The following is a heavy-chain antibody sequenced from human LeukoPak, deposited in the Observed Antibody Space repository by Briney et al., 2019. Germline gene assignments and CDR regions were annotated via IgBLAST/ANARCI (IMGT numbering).Heavy chain of an antibody. CDR1: GFAFNSYA. Sequence: GSLRLSCAASGFAFNSYATSWVRQAPGKGLEWVSTVNDRGTGTYYADSVKGRFTISRDNSKSTLSLQMISLRAEDTALYYCAKGLKTAVGPYMGYHYYMDVWGKGTTVTVSS. CDR2: VNDRGTGT. J-gene: IGHJ6*03. D-gene: IGHD5-18*01. V-gene: IGHV3-23*01. CDR3: AKGLKTAVGPYMGYHYYMDV.